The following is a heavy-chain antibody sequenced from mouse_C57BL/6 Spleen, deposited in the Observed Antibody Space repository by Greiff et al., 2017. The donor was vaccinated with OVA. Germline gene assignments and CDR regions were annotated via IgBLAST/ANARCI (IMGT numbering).Heavy chain of an antibody. CDR1: GYTFTDYY. D-gene: IGHD1-1*01. Sequence: EVQLQQSVPELVKPGASVKISCKASGYTFTDYYMNWVKQSHGKSLEWIGDINPNNGGTSYNQKFKGKATLTVDKSSSTAYMELRSLTSEDSAVYYCARSLFYYGSSYDAMDYWGQGTSVTVSS. CDR3: ARSLFYYGSSYDAMDY. J-gene: IGHJ4*01. CDR2: INPNNGGT. V-gene: IGHV1-26*01.